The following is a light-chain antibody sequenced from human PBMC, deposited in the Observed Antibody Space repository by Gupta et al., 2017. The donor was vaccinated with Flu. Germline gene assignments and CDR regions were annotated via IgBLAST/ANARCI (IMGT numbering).Light chain of an antibody. CDR1: QSVSSY. CDR3: QQQHYSSSPFT. J-gene: IGKJ4*01. Sequence: EVVLTQSPATLSLSPGERATLSCRASQSVSSYLAWYQQKPGQAHRLLIYDASNRTRGIGARFSFSGGGTDTNFTLTSREPEAYEFDYCQQQHYSSSPFTFGQGTQVEIK. V-gene: IGKV3-11*01. CDR2: DAS.